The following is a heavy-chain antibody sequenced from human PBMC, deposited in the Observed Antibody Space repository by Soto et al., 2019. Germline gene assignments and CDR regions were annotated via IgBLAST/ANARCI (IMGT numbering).Heavy chain of an antibody. CDR2: ISSSGSVK. CDR3: AREAASGSDF. J-gene: IGHJ4*02. CDR1: GYIFSDYS. D-gene: IGHD3-3*01. Sequence: EVQLVESGGDSVQLGGSLRLSCVGSGYIFSDYSMNWVRQAPGKGLEWVSYISSSGSVKYYADSAKGRFTVSRDNAKNSLSLQMNSLRDEDSAVYYCAREAASGSDFWGQGTLVTVSS. V-gene: IGHV3-48*02.